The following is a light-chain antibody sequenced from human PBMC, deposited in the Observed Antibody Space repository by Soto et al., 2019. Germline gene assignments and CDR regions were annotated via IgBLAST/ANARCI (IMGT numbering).Light chain of an antibody. J-gene: IGKJ1*01. V-gene: IGKV1-5*01. CDR2: DAS. CDR3: QQYNSYSPEA. Sequence: DIQMTQSPSTLSASVGDRVTITCRASQSSSKWLACYQQKPGKAPNLLIYDASSLESGVPSRFSGSGSGTEFTRTIPSLQPDDFATYYCQQYNSYSPEAFGQGTKVDIK. CDR1: QSSSKW.